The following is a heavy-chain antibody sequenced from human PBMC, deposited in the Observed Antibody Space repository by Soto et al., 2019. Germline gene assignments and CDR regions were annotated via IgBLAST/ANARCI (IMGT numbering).Heavy chain of an antibody. Sequence: GASVRVSCKASGYTFTSYGISWVRQAPGQGLEGMGWISAYNGNTNYAQKLQGRVTMTTDTSTSTAYMELRSLRSDDTAVYYCARDLGGDFWSGYYFQPNAFDIWGQGTMVTVSS. J-gene: IGHJ3*02. CDR1: GYTFTSYG. CDR3: ARDLGGDFWSGYYFQPNAFDI. D-gene: IGHD3-3*01. CDR2: ISAYNGNT. V-gene: IGHV1-18*04.